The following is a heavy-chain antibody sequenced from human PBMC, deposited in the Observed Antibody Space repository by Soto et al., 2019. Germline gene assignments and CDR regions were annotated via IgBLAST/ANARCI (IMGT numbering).Heavy chain of an antibody. Sequence: ASVKVSCKASGYTFTSCDINWVRQATGQGLEWMGWMNPNSGNTGYAQKFQGRVTMTRNTSISTAYMELSSLRSEDTAVYYCARPLKIYCSGGSCYGVDYWGQGTLVTVSS. CDR1: GYTFTSCD. J-gene: IGHJ4*02. V-gene: IGHV1-8*01. CDR3: ARPLKIYCSGGSCYGVDY. CDR2: MNPNSGNT. D-gene: IGHD2-15*01.